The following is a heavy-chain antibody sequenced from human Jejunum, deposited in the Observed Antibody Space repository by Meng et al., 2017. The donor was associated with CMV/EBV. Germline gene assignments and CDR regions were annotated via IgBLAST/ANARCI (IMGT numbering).Heavy chain of an antibody. V-gene: IGHV1-18*04. J-gene: IGHJ4*02. CDR2: ISLGNGQT. CDR3: ARDVWGFDY. Sequence: QFPLLKSGPAVKKPGASVKISCKTSGYTFTDHNIGWVRQAPGQGLEWVGWISLGNGQTVYGHKVQGRVTVTTDTSTSTAYMELRSLRSDDTAMYYCARDVWGFDYWGQGTLVTVSS. CDR1: GYTFTDHN. D-gene: IGHD7-27*01.